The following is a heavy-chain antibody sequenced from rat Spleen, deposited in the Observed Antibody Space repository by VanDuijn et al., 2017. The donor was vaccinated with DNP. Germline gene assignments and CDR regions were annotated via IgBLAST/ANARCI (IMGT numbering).Heavy chain of an antibody. CDR3: ARLAYRYGYNYVDY. CDR1: GFTFSDYA. J-gene: IGHJ2*01. CDR2: ISTRGENI. Sequence: EVLLVESDGGLVQPGRSLKLSCAASGFTFSDYAMAWVRQAPTRGLEWVASISTRGENIYYRDSVKGRFTISRDNAKSTLYLQMYSLRSEDTATYYCARLAYRYGYNYVDYWGQGVMVTVSS. V-gene: IGHV5S23*01. D-gene: IGHD1-9*01.